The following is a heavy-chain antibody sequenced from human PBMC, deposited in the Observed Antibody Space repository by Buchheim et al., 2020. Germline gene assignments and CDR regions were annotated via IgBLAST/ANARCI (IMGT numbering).Heavy chain of an antibody. D-gene: IGHD3-3*01. Sequence: QVQLQESGPGLVKPSQTLSLTCTVSGGSISSGSYYWSWIRQPAGKGLEWIGRIYTSGSTNYNPSLKSRVTISVDTSKNQFSLKLSSVTAADTAVYYCARAGFWSGYCDYWGQRTL. CDR3: ARAGFWSGYCDY. CDR1: GGSISSGSYY. J-gene: IGHJ4*02. V-gene: IGHV4-61*02. CDR2: IYTSGST.